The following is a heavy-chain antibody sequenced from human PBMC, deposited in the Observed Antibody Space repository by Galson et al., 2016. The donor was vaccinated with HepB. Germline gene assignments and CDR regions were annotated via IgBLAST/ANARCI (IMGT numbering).Heavy chain of an antibody. V-gene: IGHV3-23*01. CDR2: ISGTGSST. CDR3: VRASPTYYYDL. Sequence: SLRLSCAASGLTLSRSPMSWVRQAPGKGLEWVSAISGTGSSTYYADSVKGRFTISRDDAKNSLYLQMNSLRDEDTAVYYCVRASPTYYYDLWGQGTLVAVSS. D-gene: IGHD3-22*01. CDR1: GLTLSRSP. J-gene: IGHJ4*02.